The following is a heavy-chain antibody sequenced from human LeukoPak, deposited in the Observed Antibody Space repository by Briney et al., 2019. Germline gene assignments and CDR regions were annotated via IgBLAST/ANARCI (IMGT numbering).Heavy chain of an antibody. CDR2: IYYSGST. J-gene: IGHJ3*02. CDR3: VRGPKYYDFWSGYYEELFDAFDI. D-gene: IGHD3-3*01. Sequence: SETLSLTCTVSGGSISSGGYYWSWIRQHPGKGLEWIGYIYYSGSTYYNPSLKSRVTISVDTSKNQFSLKLSSVTAADTAVYYCVRGPKYYDFWSGYYEELFDAFDIWGQGTMVTVSS. V-gene: IGHV4-31*03. CDR1: GGSISSGGYY.